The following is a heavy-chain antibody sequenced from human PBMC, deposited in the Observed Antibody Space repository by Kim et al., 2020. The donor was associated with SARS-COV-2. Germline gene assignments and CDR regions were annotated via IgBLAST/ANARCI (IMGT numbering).Heavy chain of an antibody. J-gene: IGHJ4*02. CDR3: AKAESRYYDSSLDY. Sequence: VSVKGRCTIAGDNAKNTLYLQMNSLRAEDTAVYYCAKAESRYYDSSLDYWGQGTLVTVTS. V-gene: IGHV3-23*01. D-gene: IGHD3-22*01.